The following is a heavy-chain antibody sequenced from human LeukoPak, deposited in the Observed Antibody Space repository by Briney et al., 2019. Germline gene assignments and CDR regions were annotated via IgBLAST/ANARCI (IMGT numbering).Heavy chain of an antibody. Sequence: PSETLSLTCSVSGGSFSGYRWSWIRQPPGKGLEWIGYISHSGDTNYAPSLNSRVTISLDTSKNQFSLTLSSVSAADTAVYYCARSHGLYWGQGTLVTVSS. CDR3: ARSHGLY. CDR2: ISHSGDT. V-gene: IGHV4-59*01. J-gene: IGHJ4*02. CDR1: GGSFSGYR.